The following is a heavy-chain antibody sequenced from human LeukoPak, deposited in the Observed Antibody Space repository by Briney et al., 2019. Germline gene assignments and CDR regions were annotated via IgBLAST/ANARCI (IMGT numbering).Heavy chain of an antibody. CDR2: ISWNSGSI. D-gene: IGHD6-13*01. V-gene: IGHV3-9*01. CDR3: AKGGAYSSSWTSEVDH. J-gene: IGHJ4*02. Sequence: GGSLRLSCAAPGFTFDDYAMHWVRQAPGKGLEWVSGISWNSGSIGYADSVKGRFTISRDNAKNSLYLQMNSLRAEDTALYYCAKGGAYSSSWTSEVDHWGQGTLVTVSS. CDR1: GFTFDDYA.